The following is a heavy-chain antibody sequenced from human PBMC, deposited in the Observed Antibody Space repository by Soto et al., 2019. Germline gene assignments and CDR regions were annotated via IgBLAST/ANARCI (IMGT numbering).Heavy chain of an antibody. CDR3: ARDPLLLWFGELLFGGMDY. V-gene: IGHV1-3*01. CDR1: GYTFTSYA. J-gene: IGHJ4*02. D-gene: IGHD3-10*01. Sequence: CKASGYTFTSYAMHWVRQAPGQRLEWMGWINAGNGNTKYSQKFQGRVTITRDTSASTAYMELSSLRSEDTAVYYCARDPLLLWFGELLFGGMDYWGQGTLVTVSS. CDR2: INAGNGNT.